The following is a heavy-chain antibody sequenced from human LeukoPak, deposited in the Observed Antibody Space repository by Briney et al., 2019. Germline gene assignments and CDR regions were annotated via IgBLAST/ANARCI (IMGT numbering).Heavy chain of an antibody. Sequence: EASETLSLTCTVSHDSISDYFWSWIRQPPGKGLEWIAYIRNSGTTRYNPSLQSRVTISVETSKNQFSLKLTSVTAADTAIYYCVKSSGSRFDPWGQGTLVTVSS. D-gene: IGHD3-22*01. CDR2: IRNSGTT. J-gene: IGHJ5*02. V-gene: IGHV4-59*01. CDR3: VKSSGSRFDP. CDR1: HDSISDYF.